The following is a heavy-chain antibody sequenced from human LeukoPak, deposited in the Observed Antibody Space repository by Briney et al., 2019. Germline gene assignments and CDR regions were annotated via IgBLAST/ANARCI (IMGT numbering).Heavy chain of an antibody. D-gene: IGHD3-22*01. J-gene: IGHJ3*02. CDR2: IIPIFHTT. Sequence: SVKVSCKASGGTFSTYAINWVRQAPGQGLEWLGGIIPIFHTTNYAQKFQGRVTITADKSTNTAYMELSSLRSEDTAVYYCAGGNDSSTYDDAFDIWDQGTMVTVSS. V-gene: IGHV1-69*06. CDR3: AGGNDSSTYDDAFDI. CDR1: GGTFSTYA.